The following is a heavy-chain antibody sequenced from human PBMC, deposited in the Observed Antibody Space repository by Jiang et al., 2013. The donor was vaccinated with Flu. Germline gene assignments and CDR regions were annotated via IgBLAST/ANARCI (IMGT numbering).Heavy chain of an antibody. Sequence: GLVKPSETLSLTCTVSGASISSYYWSWIRQPPGKGLEWIGYIYYSGSTNYNPSLKSRVTISVDTSKNQFSLKLISVTAADTAVYYCARGWMATIAYWGQGTLVTVSS. V-gene: IGHV4-59*01. CDR2: IYYSGST. J-gene: IGHJ4*02. D-gene: IGHD5-24*01. CDR3: ARGWMATIAY. CDR1: GASISSYY.